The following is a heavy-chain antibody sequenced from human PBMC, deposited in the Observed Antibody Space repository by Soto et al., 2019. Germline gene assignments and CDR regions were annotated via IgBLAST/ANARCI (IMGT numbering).Heavy chain of an antibody. CDR2: ISAYNGNT. V-gene: IGHV1-18*01. J-gene: IGHJ6*03. D-gene: IGHD3-3*01. Sequence: QVQLVQSGAEVKKPGASVKVSCKASGYTFTSYGLSWVRQAPGQGLEWMGWISAYNGNTNYAQKLQGRVTMTTDTSTSTAYMALRSLRSDDTAVYYSAREGVDFWSGPRYYYYYYMDVWGKGTTVTVSS. CDR3: AREGVDFWSGPRYYYYYYMDV. CDR1: GYTFTSYG.